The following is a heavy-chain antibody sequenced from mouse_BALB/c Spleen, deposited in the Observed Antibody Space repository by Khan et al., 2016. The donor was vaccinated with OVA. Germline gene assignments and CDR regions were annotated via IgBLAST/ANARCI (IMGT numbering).Heavy chain of an antibody. CDR2: INTSTGEP. CDR3: ARVGNYWYFDV. D-gene: IGHD2-1*01. J-gene: IGHJ1*01. V-gene: IGHV9-3-1*01. CDR1: GYTFTNYG. Sequence: QIQLVQSGPELKKPGETVKISCKASGYTFTNYGMTWVKQAPGKGLKWMGWINTSTGEPTYADDFKGRFAFSLETSATTASLQINNLQNEDTATYFCARVGNYWYFDVWGAGTTVTVSS.